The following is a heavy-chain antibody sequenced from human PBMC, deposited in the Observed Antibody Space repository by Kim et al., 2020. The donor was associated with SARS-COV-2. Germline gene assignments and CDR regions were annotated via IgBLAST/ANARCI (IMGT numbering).Heavy chain of an antibody. CDR2: INHSGST. CDR1: GGSFSGYY. V-gene: IGHV4-34*01. Sequence: TLSLTCAVYGGSFSGYYWSWIRQPPGKGLEWTGEINHSGSTNYNPSLKSRVTISVHTSKNQFSLKLSSVTAADTAVYYCARGASGWYGPLRVTVRNYYYCSTDVWGQGTTVTVAS. CDR3: ARGASGWYGPLRVTVRNYYYCSTDV. J-gene: IGHJ6*02. D-gene: IGHD6-19*01.